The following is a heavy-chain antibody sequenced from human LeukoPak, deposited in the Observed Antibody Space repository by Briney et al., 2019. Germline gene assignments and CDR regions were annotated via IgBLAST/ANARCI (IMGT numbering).Heavy chain of an antibody. D-gene: IGHD6-19*01. CDR2: ISGDGGST. CDR1: GFTFDDYA. CDR3: AKDSGYSSGSVDY. J-gene: IGHJ4*02. Sequence: GGSLRLSCAASGFTFDDYAMHWVRQVPGKGLEWVSLISGDGGSTYYADSVKGRLTISRDNSKNSLYLQMNSLRTEDTALYYCAKDSGYSSGSVDYWGQGTLVTISS. V-gene: IGHV3-43*02.